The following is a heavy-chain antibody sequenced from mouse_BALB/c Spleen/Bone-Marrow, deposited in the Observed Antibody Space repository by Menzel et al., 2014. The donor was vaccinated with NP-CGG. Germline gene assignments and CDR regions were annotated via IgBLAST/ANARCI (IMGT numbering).Heavy chain of an antibody. CDR2: IDSANGTS. CDR1: GFNIKDTY. CDR3: SRYRHNYGYWCFDV. D-gene: IGHD1-2*01. V-gene: IGHV14-3*02. J-gene: IGHJ1*01. Sequence: CGVELVKPGASVKLSCTASGFNIKDTYTHWVKQRPEQDLAWIGRIDSANGTSKYYPKFQGKDAITADTSSNTAYLKLCSLTSEDTAVYYCSRYRHNYGYWCFDVWGAGTTVTVSS.